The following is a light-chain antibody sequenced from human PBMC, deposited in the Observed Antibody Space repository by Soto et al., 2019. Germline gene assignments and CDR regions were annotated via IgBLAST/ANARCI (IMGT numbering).Light chain of an antibody. J-gene: IGKJ4*01. V-gene: IGKV3-20*01. Sequence: EIGLTQSPGTLSLSPGERGTLSCRASQNVNNDHLAWYQQEPGQAPRLLIYGASNRATGIPDRFSGSGSGTDFALTISRLEPEDFAVYYCQQYGNSPLTFGGGTKVDIK. CDR2: GAS. CDR1: QNVNNDH. CDR3: QQYGNSPLT.